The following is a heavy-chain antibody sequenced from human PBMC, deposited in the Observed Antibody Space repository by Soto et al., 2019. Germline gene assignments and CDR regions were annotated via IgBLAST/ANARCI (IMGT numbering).Heavy chain of an antibody. CDR1: GGSIGSSSYY. CDR2: IYYSGST. V-gene: IGHV4-39*01. Sequence: SETLSLTCTVSGGSIGSSSYYWGWIRQPPGKGLEWIGSIYYSGSTYYNPSLKSRVTISVDTSKNQFSLKLSSVTAADTAVYYCARQGPHGANWVRYFESWGQGTLVTVSS. D-gene: IGHD7-27*01. CDR3: ARQGPHGANWVRYFES. J-gene: IGHJ4*02.